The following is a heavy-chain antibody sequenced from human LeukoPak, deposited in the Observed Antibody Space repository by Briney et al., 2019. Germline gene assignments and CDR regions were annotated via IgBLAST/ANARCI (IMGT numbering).Heavy chain of an antibody. CDR3: ARDRVSGLRIFDY. V-gene: IGHV1-2*02. Sequence: ASVKVSCKASGYTFTGYYMHWVRQAPGQGLEWMGWINPNSGGTNYAQKFQGRVTMTRDTSISTAYMELSRLRPDDTAVYYCARDRVSGLRIFDYWGQGTLVTVSS. CDR1: GYTFTGYY. D-gene: IGHD3-10*01. J-gene: IGHJ4*02. CDR2: INPNSGGT.